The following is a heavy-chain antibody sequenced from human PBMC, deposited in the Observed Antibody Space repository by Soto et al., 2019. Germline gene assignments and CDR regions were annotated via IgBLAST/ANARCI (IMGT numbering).Heavy chain of an antibody. V-gene: IGHV1-69*12. D-gene: IGHD6-19*01. Sequence: QVQLVQSGAEVKKPGSSVRVSCKASGASFSSYALSWVRQAPGQVREWMGWIIPIFGTTNHAQKFQGRVTVTADESTSTAYMELSSLRSEDTAVYYCARAVYTSAWYATRFDYWGQGPLVTVSS. CDR2: IIPIFGTT. CDR3: ARAVYTSAWYATRFDY. J-gene: IGHJ4*02. CDR1: GASFSSYA.